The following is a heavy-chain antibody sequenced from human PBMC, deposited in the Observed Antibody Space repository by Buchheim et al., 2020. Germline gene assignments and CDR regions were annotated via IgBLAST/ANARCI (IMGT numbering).Heavy chain of an antibody. Sequence: QVQLVQSGAEVKKPGASVKVSCKASGYTFSGYLMHWVRQAPGQGLEWVGWINPTSGGTKYAQKFQGWVTMTRDTSISTAYMQLSRLRSVDTAMYYCARERGAETTEFDYWGQGT. CDR1: GYTFSGYL. J-gene: IGHJ4*02. V-gene: IGHV1-2*04. D-gene: IGHD1-7*01. CDR3: ARERGAETTEFDY. CDR2: INPTSGGT.